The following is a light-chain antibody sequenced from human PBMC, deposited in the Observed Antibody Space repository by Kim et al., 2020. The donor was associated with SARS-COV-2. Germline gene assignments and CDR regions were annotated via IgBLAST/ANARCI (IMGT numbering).Light chain of an antibody. CDR3: NSRDSSGNHWV. J-gene: IGLJ3*02. Sequence: VAVALGQTVRITCQGDSLRSYYASWYQQKPGQAPVLVIYGKNNRPSGIPDRFSGSSSGNTASLTITGAQAEDEADYYCNSRDSSGNHWVFGGGTQLTV. CDR2: GKN. CDR1: SLRSYY. V-gene: IGLV3-19*01.